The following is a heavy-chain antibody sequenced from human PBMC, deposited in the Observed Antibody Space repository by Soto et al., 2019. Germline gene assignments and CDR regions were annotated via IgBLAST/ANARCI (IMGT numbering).Heavy chain of an antibody. CDR1: GFTFSTYS. CDR3: AKDTHYYASSGYYIFDY. J-gene: IGHJ4*02. V-gene: IGHV3-48*01. D-gene: IGHD3-22*01. Sequence: PGGSLRLSCAASGFTFSTYSMNWVRQAPGKGLEWVSYMSSSSTIYYADSVKGRFTISRDNAKNSLYLQMNSLRAEDTAVYYCAKDTHYYASSGYYIFDYWGQGNLVTVSS. CDR2: MSSSSTI.